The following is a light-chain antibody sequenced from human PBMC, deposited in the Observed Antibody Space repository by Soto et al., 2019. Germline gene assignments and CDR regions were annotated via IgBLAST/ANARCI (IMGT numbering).Light chain of an antibody. CDR3: QQYTNWPFT. J-gene: IGKJ3*01. V-gene: IGKV3-15*01. CDR1: QSVSSN. CDR2: GAS. Sequence: EIVMTQSPATLSVSPGERATLSCRASQSVSSNLAWYQQKPGQAPRLLICGASTRATGIPARFSGSGSGTEFTLTISSLQSEDFAVYYCQQYTNWPFTFGPGTKVDIK.